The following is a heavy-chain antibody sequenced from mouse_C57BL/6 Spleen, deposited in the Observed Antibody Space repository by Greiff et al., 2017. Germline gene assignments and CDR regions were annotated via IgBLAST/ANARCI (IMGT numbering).Heavy chain of an antibody. J-gene: IGHJ3*01. CDR1: GFTFSDAW. CDR3: TDPYDYEGWFAY. CDR2: IRNKANNHAT. D-gene: IGHD2-4*01. Sequence: EVNVVESGGGLVQPGGSMKLSCAASGFTFSDAWMDWVRQAPEKGLEWVAEIRNKANNHATYYAESVKGRFTISSDDSKSSVYLKMNSLRAEDTGMYYCTDPYDYEGWFAYWGQGTLVTVSA. V-gene: IGHV6-6*01.